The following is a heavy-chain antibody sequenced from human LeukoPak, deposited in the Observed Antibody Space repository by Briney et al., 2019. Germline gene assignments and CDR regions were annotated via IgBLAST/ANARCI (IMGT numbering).Heavy chain of an antibody. CDR3: ARDRVVVPAAKRGWFDP. CDR2: INPNSGGT. D-gene: IGHD2-2*01. V-gene: IGHV1-2*02. Sequence: GASVKVSCKASGYTFTGYYMHWVRQAPGQGLEWMGWINPNSGGTNYAQKFQSRVTMTRDTSISTAYMELSRLRSDDTAVYYCARDRVVVPAAKRGWFDPWGQGTLVTVSS. J-gene: IGHJ5*02. CDR1: GYTFTGYY.